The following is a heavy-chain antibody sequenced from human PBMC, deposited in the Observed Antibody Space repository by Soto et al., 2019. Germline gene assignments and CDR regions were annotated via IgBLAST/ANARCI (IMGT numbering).Heavy chain of an antibody. CDR2: IFHNGRT. D-gene: IGHD2-21*02. V-gene: IGHV4-31*03. Sequence: SETLSLTCTVSAGPIDSGRYYWTWIRQNPGKGLEWIGYIFHNGRTYYNPSLKSRAVMSMDTSKNQFSLNLTSMTAADTAMYYCAREGEYCNGDCYSGHFDSWCQGTLVTVSS. CDR3: AREGEYCNGDCYSGHFDS. J-gene: IGHJ4*02. CDR1: AGPIDSGRYY.